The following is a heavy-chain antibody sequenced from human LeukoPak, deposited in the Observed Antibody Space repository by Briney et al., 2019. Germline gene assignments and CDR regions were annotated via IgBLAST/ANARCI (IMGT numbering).Heavy chain of an antibody. J-gene: IGHJ3*02. CDR1: GYTFTVYY. V-gene: IGHV1-2*02. CDR3: ARARDDQQWLVEFAFDI. D-gene: IGHD6-19*01. Sequence: ASVKVSCKASGYTFTVYYMHWVRQAPGQGLEWMGWINPNSGGTNYAQKFQGRVTMTRDTSISTAYMELSRLRSDDTAVYYCARARDDQQWLVEFAFDIWGQGTMVTVSS. CDR2: INPNSGGT.